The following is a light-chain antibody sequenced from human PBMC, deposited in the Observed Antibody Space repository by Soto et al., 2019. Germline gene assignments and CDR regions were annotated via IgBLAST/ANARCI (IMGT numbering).Light chain of an antibody. CDR2: GAS. J-gene: IGKJ1*01. Sequence: DIVMQQAPARGRLTLEKKSTLSCRASQSVNSNLAWCQQKPGQAPRLLIYGASNRATGIPDRFSGSGSGTQFSLTISRLEPEDFAVYYCQQYGGATRTFGQGTKVDI. V-gene: IGKV3-20*01. CDR1: QSVNSN. CDR3: QQYGGATRT.